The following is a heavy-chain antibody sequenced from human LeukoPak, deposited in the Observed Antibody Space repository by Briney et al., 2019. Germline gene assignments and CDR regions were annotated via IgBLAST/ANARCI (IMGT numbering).Heavy chain of an antibody. CDR1: GFIFSNYW. V-gene: IGHV3-7*01. Sequence: GGSLRLSCAASGFIFSNYWMSWVRQAPGKGLEWVANIRKDGNDEYYVDSVKGRFTISRDNAKNSLYLQMNSLRAEDTAVYYCAGLDTIMVRDAGYWGQGTLVIVSS. CDR3: AGLDTIMVRDAGY. J-gene: IGHJ4*02. D-gene: IGHD5-18*01. CDR2: IRKDGNDE.